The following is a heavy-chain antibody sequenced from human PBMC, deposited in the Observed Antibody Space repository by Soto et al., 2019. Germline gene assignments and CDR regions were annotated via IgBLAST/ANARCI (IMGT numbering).Heavy chain of an antibody. J-gene: IGHJ6*02. CDR1: GFTFSSYA. D-gene: IGHD1-20*01. Sequence: QVQLVESGGGVVQPGRSLRLSCAASGFTFSSYAMHWVRQAPGKGLEWVAVISYDGSNKYYADSVKGRFTISRDNSKNTLYLQMNSLRAEDTAVYYCARDRFLTFITYYYGMDVWGQGTTVTVSS. CDR2: ISYDGSNK. V-gene: IGHV3-30-3*01. CDR3: ARDRFLTFITYYYGMDV.